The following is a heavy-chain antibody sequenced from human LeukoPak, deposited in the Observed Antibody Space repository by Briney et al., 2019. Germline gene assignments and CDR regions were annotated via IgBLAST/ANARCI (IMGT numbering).Heavy chain of an antibody. J-gene: IGHJ4*02. Sequence: GGSLRLSCAASGFTFSSSSMNWVCQAPGKGLEWVSSISSSSDVYYADSVKGRFTISRDNAKNSLYLQMNNLRDEDTAVYYCALLLVVKQDLDCWGQGTLVTVSS. CDR3: ALLLVVKQDLDC. CDR1: GFTFSSSS. D-gene: IGHD2-15*01. V-gene: IGHV3-21*01. CDR2: ISSSSDV.